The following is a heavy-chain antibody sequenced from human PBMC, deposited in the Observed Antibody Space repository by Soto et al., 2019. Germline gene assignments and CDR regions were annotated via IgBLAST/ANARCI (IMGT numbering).Heavy chain of an antibody. CDR3: AREVAYCGGDCYTSLDY. CDR2: IWYDGSNK. CDR1: GFTFSSYG. J-gene: IGHJ4*02. V-gene: IGHV3-33*01. D-gene: IGHD2-21*02. Sequence: QVQLVESGGGVVQPGRSLRLSCAASGFTFSSYGMHWVRQAPGKGLEWVAVIWYDGSNKYYADSVKGRFTISRDNSKNTLYLQMNSLRAEDTAVYYCAREVAYCGGDCYTSLDYWGQGTLVTVSS.